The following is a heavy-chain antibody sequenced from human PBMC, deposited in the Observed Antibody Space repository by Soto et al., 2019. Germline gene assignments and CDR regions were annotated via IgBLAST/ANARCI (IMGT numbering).Heavy chain of an antibody. CDR3: SRRHVSSIHFLRFDD. CDR1: GGTFDNYV. CDR2: IIPSSETT. D-gene: IGHD3-3*02. Sequence: SVKVSCKASGGTFDNYVLNWVRQAPGQGLEWVGGIIPSSETTNYAQKFQGRLTLIADANIVYMELSSLRSDDTAIYYCSRRHVSSIHFLRFDDWGQGTLVTVS. V-gene: IGHV1-69*13. J-gene: IGHJ4*02.